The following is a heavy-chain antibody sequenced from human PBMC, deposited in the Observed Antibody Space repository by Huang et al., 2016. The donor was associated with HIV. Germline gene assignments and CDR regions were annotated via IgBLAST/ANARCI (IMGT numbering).Heavy chain of an antibody. CDR1: GFTFNIYS. CDR3: ARGVTARYLNWFDP. CDR2: ISSSSSSSTI. D-gene: IGHD2-21*02. Sequence: EVQLVESGGGLVQPGGSLRLSCAASGFTFNIYSMNWVRQGPGKGLDCVSYISSSSSSSTIYYADSVKGRFTISRDNAKNSLYLQMNSLRVEDTAVYYCARGVTARYLNWFDPWGQGTLVTVSS. J-gene: IGHJ5*02. V-gene: IGHV3-48*01.